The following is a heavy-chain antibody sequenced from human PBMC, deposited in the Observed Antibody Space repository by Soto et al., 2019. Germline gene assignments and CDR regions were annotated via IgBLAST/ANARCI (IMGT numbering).Heavy chain of an antibody. CDR1: GDSISSSRYY. CDR3: ARHNGLYYYYYGMDV. J-gene: IGHJ6*02. D-gene: IGHD2-8*01. CDR2: TYYSGST. V-gene: IGHV4-39*01. Sequence: SETLSVTCTVSGDSISSSRYYWGWIRQAPGKGLEWIGSTYYSGSTYYNQSLKSRVTISVDTSKNQVSLKLSSVTAADTAVYYCARHNGLYYYYYGMDVWGQGTTVT.